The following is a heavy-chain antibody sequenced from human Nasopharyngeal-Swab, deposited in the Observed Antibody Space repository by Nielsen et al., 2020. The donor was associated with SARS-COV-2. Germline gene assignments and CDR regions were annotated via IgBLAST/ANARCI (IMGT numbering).Heavy chain of an antibody. Sequence: GESLKISCAASGFTFSSYWMSWVRQAPGKGLEWVANIKQDGSEKYYVDSVKGRFTISRDNAKNSLYLQMNSLRAEDTAVYYCARDRGSSGYYYKDDSDAFDIWGQGTMVTVSS. CDR2: IKQDGSEK. CDR1: GFTFSSYW. V-gene: IGHV3-7*01. D-gene: IGHD3-22*01. CDR3: ARDRGSSGYYYKDDSDAFDI. J-gene: IGHJ3*02.